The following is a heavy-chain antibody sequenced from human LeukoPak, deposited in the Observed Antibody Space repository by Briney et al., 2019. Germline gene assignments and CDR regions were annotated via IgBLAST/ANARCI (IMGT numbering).Heavy chain of an antibody. D-gene: IGHD6-19*01. CDR2: INPNSGGT. CDR3: ARAPMYSSGSYYYYMDV. Sequence: ASVKVSCKASGYTFTGYYMHWVRQAPGQGLEWMGWINPNSGGTNYAQKFQGRVTMTRDTSISTAYMELSRLRSDDTAVYYCARAPMYSSGSYYYYMDVWGKGTTVTISS. V-gene: IGHV1-2*02. CDR1: GYTFTGYY. J-gene: IGHJ6*03.